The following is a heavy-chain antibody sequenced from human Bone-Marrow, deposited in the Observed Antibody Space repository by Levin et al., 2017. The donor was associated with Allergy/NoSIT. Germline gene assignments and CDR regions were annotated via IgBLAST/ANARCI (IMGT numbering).Heavy chain of an antibody. V-gene: IGHV3-11*01. Sequence: GGSLRLSCAASGFTFSDYYMSWIRQAPGKGLEWVSYISSSGSTIYYADSVKGRFTISRDNAKNSLYLQMNSLRAEDTAVYYCARDLSPGTTNVLLWFGELFYWGQGTLVTVSS. CDR3: ARDLSPGTTNVLLWFGELFY. D-gene: IGHD3-10*01. CDR2: ISSSGSTI. J-gene: IGHJ4*02. CDR1: GFTFSDYY.